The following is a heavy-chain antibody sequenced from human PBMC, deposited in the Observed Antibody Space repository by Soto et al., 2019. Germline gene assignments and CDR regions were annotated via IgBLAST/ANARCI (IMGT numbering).Heavy chain of an antibody. Sequence: PSETLSLTCTVSGGSISSSSYYWGWIRQPPGKGLEWIGSIYYSGSTYYNPSLKSRVTISVDTSKNQFSLKLSSVTAADTAVYYCARLGGEGLLERLSTYYYGMDVWGQGTTVTVSS. D-gene: IGHD3-3*01. CDR2: IYYSGST. V-gene: IGHV4-39*01. J-gene: IGHJ6*02. CDR1: GGSISSSSYY. CDR3: ARLGGEGLLERLSTYYYGMDV.